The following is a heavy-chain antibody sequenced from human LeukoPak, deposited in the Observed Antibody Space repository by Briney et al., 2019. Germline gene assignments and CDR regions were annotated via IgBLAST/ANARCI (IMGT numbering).Heavy chain of an antibody. Sequence: GGSLRLFCAATGFTFSDAWMSWVRQAPGKGLEWVGRVKSKTHGGTTAYAAPVKGRFTISRDDSKTTVYLQMNSLKSEDAALYYCTTERPYFDNWGQGTLVTVSS. CDR2: VKSKTHGGTT. CDR3: TTERPYFDN. J-gene: IGHJ4*02. V-gene: IGHV3-15*01. CDR1: GFTFSDAW.